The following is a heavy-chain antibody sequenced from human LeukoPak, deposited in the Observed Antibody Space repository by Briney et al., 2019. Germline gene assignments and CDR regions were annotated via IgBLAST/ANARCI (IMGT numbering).Heavy chain of an antibody. CDR2: IYVSGDNT. D-gene: IGHD6-6*01. V-gene: IGHV3-23*01. J-gene: IGHJ4*02. Sequence: GGSLRLSCAASGFTFSSYVMSWVRQIPGKGLEWVSTIYVSGDNTYYADSVKGRFTISRDNSKNTLYLQMSSLRVEDTAVYYCAKTPRARYFDYWGQRTLVAVSS. CDR3: AKTPRARYFDY. CDR1: GFTFSSYV.